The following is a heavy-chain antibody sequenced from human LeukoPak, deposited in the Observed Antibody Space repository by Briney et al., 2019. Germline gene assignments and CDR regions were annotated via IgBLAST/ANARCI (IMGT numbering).Heavy chain of an antibody. CDR3: ARDLDQWLVYRNWYFDL. D-gene: IGHD6-19*01. CDR2: ISPYNGNT. Sequence: ASVKVSCKASGYSFPSYGINWERQAPGQGLEWMGWISPYNGNTNYAQKFQGRVIMTTDTSTSTAYMELRSLRSDDTAVYFRARDLDQWLVYRNWYFDLWGRGTLVTVSS. J-gene: IGHJ2*01. CDR1: GYSFPSYG. V-gene: IGHV1-18*01.